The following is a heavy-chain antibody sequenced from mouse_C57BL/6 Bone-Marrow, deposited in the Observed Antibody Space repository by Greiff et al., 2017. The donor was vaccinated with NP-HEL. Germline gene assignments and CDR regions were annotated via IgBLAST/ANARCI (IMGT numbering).Heavy chain of an antibody. Sequence: EVKLMESGGGLVKPGGSLKLSCAASGFTFSSYAMSWVRQTPEKRLEWVATISDGGSYTYYPDNVKGRFTISRDNAKNNLYLQMSQLKSEDTAMYYCARERGTYAMDYWGQGTSVTVSS. D-gene: IGHD2-14*01. V-gene: IGHV5-4*01. CDR2: ISDGGSYT. J-gene: IGHJ4*01. CDR3: ARERGTYAMDY. CDR1: GFTFSSYA.